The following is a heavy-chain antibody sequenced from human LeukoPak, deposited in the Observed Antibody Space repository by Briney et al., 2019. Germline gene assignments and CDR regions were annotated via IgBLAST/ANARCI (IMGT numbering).Heavy chain of an antibody. CDR2: IKQDGSEK. V-gene: IGHV3-7*01. Sequence: GALRLSCAASGFTFSSYGMHWVRQAPGKGLEWVANIKQDGSEKYYVDSVKGRFTISRDNAKNSLYLQMNSLRAEDTAMYYCARAGLVVAATGYMDVWGKGTTVTISS. D-gene: IGHD2-15*01. CDR1: GFTFSSYG. CDR3: ARAGLVVAATGYMDV. J-gene: IGHJ6*03.